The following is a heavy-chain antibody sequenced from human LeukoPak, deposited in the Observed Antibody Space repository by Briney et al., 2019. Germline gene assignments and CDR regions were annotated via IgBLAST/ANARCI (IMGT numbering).Heavy chain of an antibody. J-gene: IGHJ4*02. Sequence: PSETLSLTCTVSGGSISSSSYYWGWIRQPPGKGLEWIGTFYYSGSTYYNPSLKSRVTISVDTSKNQFSLKLSSVTAADTAVYYCARVVSRINGLREGYFDYWGQGTLVTVSS. CDR1: GGSISSSSYY. CDR3: ARVVSRINGLREGYFDY. D-gene: IGHD6-13*01. CDR2: FYYSGST. V-gene: IGHV4-39*01.